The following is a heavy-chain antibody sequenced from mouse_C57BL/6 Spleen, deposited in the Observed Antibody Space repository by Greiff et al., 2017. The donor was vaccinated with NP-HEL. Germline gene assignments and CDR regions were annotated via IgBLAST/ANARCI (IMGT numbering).Heavy chain of an antibody. CDR3: AREPYYFDY. CDR2: INYDGSST. J-gene: IGHJ2*01. V-gene: IGHV5-16*01. CDR1: GFTFSDYY. Sequence: DGKVVESVGGGGKTGSSMRLSCTASGFTFSDYYMAWVRQVPEKGLEWVANINYDGSSTYYLDSLKSRFIISRDNAKNILYLQMSSLKSEDTATYYCAREPYYFDYWGQGTTLTVSS.